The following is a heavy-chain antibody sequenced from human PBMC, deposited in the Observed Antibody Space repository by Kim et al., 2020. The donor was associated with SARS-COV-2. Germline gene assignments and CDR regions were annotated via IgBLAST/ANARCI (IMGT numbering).Heavy chain of an antibody. J-gene: IGHJ4*02. CDR1: GFTFSSYG. D-gene: IGHD3-16*02. CDR2: ISYDGSNK. CDR3: AKAFKLGELSSIDY. V-gene: IGHV3-30*18. Sequence: GGSLRLSCAASGFTFSSYGMHWVRQAPGKGLEWVAVISYDGSNKYYADSVKGRFTISRDNSKNTLYLQMNSLRAEDTAVYYCAKAFKLGELSSIDYWGQG.